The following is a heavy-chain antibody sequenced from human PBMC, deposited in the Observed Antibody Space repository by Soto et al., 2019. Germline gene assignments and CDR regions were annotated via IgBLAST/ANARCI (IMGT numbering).Heavy chain of an antibody. J-gene: IGHJ6*02. CDR3: ARSLRYDSSGYYYYYGMDV. V-gene: IGHV5-51*01. D-gene: IGHD3-22*01. Sequence: GESLKISCKGSGYSFTSYWIGWVRQMPGKGLEWMGIIYPGDSDTRYSPSFQGQVTISADKSISTAYLQWSSLKASDTAMYYCARSLRYDSSGYYYYYGMDVWGQGTTVTVSS. CDR1: GYSFTSYW. CDR2: IYPGDSDT.